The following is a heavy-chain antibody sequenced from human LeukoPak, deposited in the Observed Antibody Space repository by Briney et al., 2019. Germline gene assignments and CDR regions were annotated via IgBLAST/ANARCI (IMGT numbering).Heavy chain of an antibody. J-gene: IGHJ4*02. CDR1: GGSFSGYY. D-gene: IGHD5-12*01. CDR2: INHSGNT. CDR3: ARGRDSGYASWDY. Sequence: KPSETLSLTCAVYGGSFSGYYWSWIRQPPGKGLEWIGEINHSGNTNYNPSLKSRVTISVDTSKNQFSLKLSSVTAADTAVYYCARGRDSGYASWDYWGQGTLVTVSS. V-gene: IGHV4-34*01.